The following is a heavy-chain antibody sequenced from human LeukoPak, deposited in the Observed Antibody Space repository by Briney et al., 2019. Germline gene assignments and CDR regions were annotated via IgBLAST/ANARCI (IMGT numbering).Heavy chain of an antibody. V-gene: IGHV3-74*01. CDR2: IHIDGSST. CDR1: GFTFSSYW. J-gene: IGHJ4*02. Sequence: GGSLRLSCAASGFTFSSYWMHWVRQAPGKGLVWVSRIHIDGSSTSYADSVKGRFTISRDNAKNTLYLQMNSLRDEDTAVYYCARGLDGSFDYWGQGTLVTVSS. CDR3: ARGLDGSFDY. D-gene: IGHD1-14*01.